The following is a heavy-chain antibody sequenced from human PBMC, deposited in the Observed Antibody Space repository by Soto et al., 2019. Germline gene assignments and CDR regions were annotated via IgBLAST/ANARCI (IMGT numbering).Heavy chain of an antibody. CDR2: ISDSGGST. CDR3: AKDGGWSLAVAGLFDY. D-gene: IGHD6-19*01. CDR1: GSTFSSDD. J-gene: IGHJ4*02. Sequence: EVHLLEYGGGLVQPGGSLRLSCVVSGSTFSSDDMSWVRQAPGRGLEWVSGISDSGGSTYYADSVKGRFTISRDNAKNTLYLQMISRRVEDTALYYCAKDGGWSLAVAGLFDYWGPGTQVTVSS. V-gene: IGHV3-23*01.